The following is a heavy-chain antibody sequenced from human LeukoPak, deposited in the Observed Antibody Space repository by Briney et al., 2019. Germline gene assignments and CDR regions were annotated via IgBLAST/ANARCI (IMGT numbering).Heavy chain of an antibody. V-gene: IGHV3-23*01. J-gene: IGHJ6*02. Sequence: TGGSLRLSCVASEFTFSNYAMKWLRQAPGKGLKWVSTISSGGGDTYIADSVKGRFTISRDNSKYTLYLQMNRLRADDTALYFCAKAEGATLYYYGVDVWGQGTTVTVSS. CDR2: ISSGGGDT. CDR3: AKAEGATLYYYGVDV. CDR1: EFTFSNYA. D-gene: IGHD1-26*01.